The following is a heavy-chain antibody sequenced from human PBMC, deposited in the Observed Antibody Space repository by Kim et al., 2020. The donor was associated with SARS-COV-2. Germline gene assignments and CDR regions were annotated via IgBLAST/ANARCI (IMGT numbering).Heavy chain of an antibody. Sequence: SETLSLTCAVYGGSFSGYYWSWIRQPPGKGLEWIGEINHSGSTNYNPSLKSRVTISVDTSKNQFSLKLSSVTAADTAVYYCARAPILYYYGSGSPYYFDYWGQGTLVTVSS. CDR3: ARAPILYYYGSGSPYYFDY. J-gene: IGHJ4*02. V-gene: IGHV4-34*01. D-gene: IGHD3-10*01. CDR1: GGSFSGYY. CDR2: INHSGST.